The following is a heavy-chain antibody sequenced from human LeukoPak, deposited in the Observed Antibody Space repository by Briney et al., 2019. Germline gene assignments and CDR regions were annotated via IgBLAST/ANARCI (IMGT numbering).Heavy chain of an antibody. CDR3: ARLVYRGSRTKSDGFDV. V-gene: IGHV4-39*02. D-gene: IGHD6-13*01. J-gene: IGHJ3*01. Sequence: SETLSLTCTVSGGSISSSSFYWGWIRQPPGKGLEWIASIFYSGTTSYNPSLKSRVTISVDTSKNRFSLKLTSVTAADTAVYYCARLVYRGSRTKSDGFDVWGQGAVVTISA. CDR1: GGSISSSSFY. CDR2: IFYSGTT.